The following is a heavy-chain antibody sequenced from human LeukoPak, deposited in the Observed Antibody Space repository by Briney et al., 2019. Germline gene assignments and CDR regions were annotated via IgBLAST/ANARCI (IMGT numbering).Heavy chain of an antibody. D-gene: IGHD5-24*01. V-gene: IGHV1-69*05. CDR3: ARATDVPGYSYRYQMNF. Sequence: GASVKVSCKASGGTFSSYAMSWVRQAPGQGLEWMGVIIPISGGANCAQKFQGRVTITTDESTSRAYIELSSLRSEDTAVYYCARATDVPGYSYRYQMNFWGKGTTVAASS. J-gene: IGHJ6*03. CDR1: GGTFSSYA. CDR2: IIPISGGA.